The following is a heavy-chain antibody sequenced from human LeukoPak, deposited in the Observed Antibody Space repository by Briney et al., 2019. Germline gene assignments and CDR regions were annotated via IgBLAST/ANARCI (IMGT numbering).Heavy chain of an antibody. D-gene: IGHD3-22*01. CDR1: GYTFSNYA. Sequence: PGGSLRLSCAASGYTFSNYAMNWVRQAPGKGLEWVSSITVSGLTAYYADSVKGRFTTSRDNSKNTLFLQMSSLRAEDTAIYYCAKEVLVVIESYFDSWGQGTLVTVSS. CDR3: AKEVLVVIESYFDS. J-gene: IGHJ4*02. CDR2: ITVSGLTA. V-gene: IGHV3-23*01.